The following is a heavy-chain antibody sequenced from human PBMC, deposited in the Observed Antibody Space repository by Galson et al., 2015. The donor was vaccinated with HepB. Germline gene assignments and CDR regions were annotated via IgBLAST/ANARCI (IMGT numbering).Heavy chain of an antibody. CDR2: IIPIFRTP. J-gene: IGHJ6*02. CDR3: ASIFTDRSGYSYYNGMDV. V-gene: IGHV1-69*13. CDR1: EGTFSSHA. Sequence: SVKVSCKASEGTFSSHAINWVRQAPGQGLEWMGGIIPIFRTPNYAQKSQDRVTITADESTSTAYMGLSSLRSEDTAVYYCASIFTDRSGYSYYNGMDVWGQGTTVTVSS. D-gene: IGHD3-22*01.